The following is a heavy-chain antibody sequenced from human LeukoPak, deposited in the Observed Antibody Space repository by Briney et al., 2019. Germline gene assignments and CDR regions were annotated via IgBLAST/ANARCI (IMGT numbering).Heavy chain of an antibody. V-gene: IGHV3-74*03. D-gene: IGHD1-26*01. CDR2: INSDGSST. J-gene: IGHJ4*02. CDR3: TRSPSLGGRYWGFDY. CDR1: GFTFSRYW. Sequence: GGSLRLSCAASGFTFSRYWMHWVRQAPGKGLVWVSRINSDGSSTTYADSVKGRFTVSRDNAKNTLYLQMNSLRAEDTAVYYCTRSPSLGGRYWGFDYWGQGALVTVSS.